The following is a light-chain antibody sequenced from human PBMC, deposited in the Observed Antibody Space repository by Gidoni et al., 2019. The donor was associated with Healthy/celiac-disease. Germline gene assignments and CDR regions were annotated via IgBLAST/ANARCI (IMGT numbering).Light chain of an antibody. Sequence: QSALTQPASVSVSPGQSITISCTGTSSDVGGYNYVSWYQQHPGKAPKLMIYEVSNRPSGVSNRFAGSKSGNTASLTISGLQAEDEADYYCSSYTSSSTLDVFGTGTKVTVL. J-gene: IGLJ1*01. CDR2: EVS. CDR1: SSDVGGYNY. V-gene: IGLV2-14*01. CDR3: SSYTSSSTLDV.